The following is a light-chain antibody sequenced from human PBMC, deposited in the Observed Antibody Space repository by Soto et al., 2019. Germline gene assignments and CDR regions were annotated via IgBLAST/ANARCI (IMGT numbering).Light chain of an antibody. CDR1: QDINNY. Sequence: DIQTTQSPSSLSASIGDRVTITCQASQDINNYLNWYQQRPGKAPKLLIYDASNLETGVPSRFSGSGFGTDFTFTISSLQPEDIATYYCQQYDNLVTFGGGTKVEI. J-gene: IGKJ4*01. CDR3: QQYDNLVT. V-gene: IGKV1-33*01. CDR2: DAS.